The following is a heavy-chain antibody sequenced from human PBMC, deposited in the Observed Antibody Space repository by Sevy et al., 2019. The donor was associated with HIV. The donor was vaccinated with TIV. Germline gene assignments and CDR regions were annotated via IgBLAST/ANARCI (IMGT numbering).Heavy chain of an antibody. V-gene: IGHV3-30-3*01. CDR1: GFTFSSYA. CDR3: ARRHSSSYGYFDY. J-gene: IGHJ4*02. D-gene: IGHD6-6*01. Sequence: GGSLRLSCAASGFTFSSYAMHWVRQAPGKGLEWVAVISYDGSNKYYADSVKGRFTISRDNSKNTLYLQMNSLRAEDTAVYYCARRHSSSYGYFDYWGQGTLVTVSS. CDR2: ISYDGSNK.